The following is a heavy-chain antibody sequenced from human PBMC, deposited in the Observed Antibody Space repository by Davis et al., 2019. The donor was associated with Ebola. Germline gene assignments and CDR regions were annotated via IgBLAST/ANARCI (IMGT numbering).Heavy chain of an antibody. J-gene: IGHJ4*02. CDR1: GFTFSGSA. CDR2: IRSKANSYAT. Sequence: GESLKISCAASGFTFSGSAMHWVRQASGKGLEWVGRIRSKANSYATAYAASVKGRFTISRDDSKNTAYLQMNSLKTEDTAVYYCTRDFKGLLWFGELFPPRGQGTLVTVSS. V-gene: IGHV3-73*01. CDR3: TRDFKGLLWFGELFPP. D-gene: IGHD3-10*01.